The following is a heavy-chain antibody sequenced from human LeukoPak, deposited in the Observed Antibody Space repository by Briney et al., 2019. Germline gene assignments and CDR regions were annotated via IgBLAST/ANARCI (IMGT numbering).Heavy chain of an antibody. J-gene: IGHJ4*02. CDR2: ISGSGGST. CDR1: GFTFSSYA. D-gene: IGHD3-10*01. V-gene: IGHV3-23*01. Sequence: GGSLRLSCAPSGFTFSSYAMSWVRQAPGKGLEWVSAISGSGGSTYYADSVKGRFTISRDNSKNTLYLQMNSLRAEDTAVYYCAKDYYYGSGSYYKGPIDYWGQGTLVTVSS. CDR3: AKDYYYGSGSYYKGPIDY.